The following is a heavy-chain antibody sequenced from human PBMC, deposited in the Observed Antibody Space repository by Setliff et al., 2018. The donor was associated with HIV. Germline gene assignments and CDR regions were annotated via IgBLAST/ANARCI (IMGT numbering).Heavy chain of an antibody. Sequence: PGGSLRLSCAASGFTFSNSWMNWVRQAPGKGLEWVANIKPDGSDQYYVDSVKGRFTIFRDNTKDSLYLQMSSLRAEDTAVYYCTRGHYSSSSGWGQGALVTVS. D-gene: IGHD6-6*01. V-gene: IGHV3-7*01. CDR2: IKPDGSDQ. CDR3: TRGHYSSSSG. CDR1: GFTFSNSW. J-gene: IGHJ4*02.